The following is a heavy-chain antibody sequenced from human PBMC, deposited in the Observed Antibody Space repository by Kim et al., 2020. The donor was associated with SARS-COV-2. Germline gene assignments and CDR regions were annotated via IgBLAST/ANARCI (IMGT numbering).Heavy chain of an antibody. J-gene: IGHJ4*02. V-gene: IGHV3-23*01. Sequence: GGSLRLSCAASGFTFSSYAMSWVRQAPGKGLEWVSTISGSGGSTIYADSVKGRCTISRDDSNNTLYLQMNSLRADDTAVYYCAYVLTGTPGYWGQGTLVT. D-gene: IGHD1-7*01. CDR3: AYVLTGTPGY. CDR2: ISGSGGST. CDR1: GFTFSSYA.